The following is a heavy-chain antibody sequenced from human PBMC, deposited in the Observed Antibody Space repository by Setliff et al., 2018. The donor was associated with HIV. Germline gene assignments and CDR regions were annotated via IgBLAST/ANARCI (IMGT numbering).Heavy chain of an antibody. CDR3: TTGPYNGYSD. D-gene: IGHD5-12*01. CDR1: GFSFSDYY. V-gene: IGHV3-11*04. J-gene: IGHJ1*01. Sequence: GGSLRLSCAASGFSFSDYYMSWIRQSPGKGLEWISHISTTDKIYYAESVNGRFTISRDNARNTVYLQMNSLTAEDTAIYYCTTGPYNGYSDWGQGTLVTVSS. CDR2: ISTTDKI.